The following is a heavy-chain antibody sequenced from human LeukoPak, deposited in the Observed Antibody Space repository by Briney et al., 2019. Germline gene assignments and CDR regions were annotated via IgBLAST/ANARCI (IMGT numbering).Heavy chain of an antibody. D-gene: IGHD1-26*01. J-gene: IGHJ4*02. CDR3: ASLSRRSRENY. Sequence: SETLSHTCSVSGGSISSYYWSWIRQPPGKGLEWIGYIYYSGSTNYNPSLKSRVTISVDTSKNQSSLKLSSGTAADTAVYYCASLSRRSRENYWGQGTLVTVSS. CDR1: GGSISSYY. CDR2: IYYSGST. V-gene: IGHV4-59*01.